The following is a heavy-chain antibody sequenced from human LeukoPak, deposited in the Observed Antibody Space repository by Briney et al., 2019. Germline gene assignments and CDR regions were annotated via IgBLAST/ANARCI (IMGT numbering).Heavy chain of an antibody. CDR1: GGSISGFY. CDR2: IYYSGST. V-gene: IGHV4-59*01. J-gene: IGHJ6*03. CDR3: ARDSSSGYYSGPMDV. D-gene: IGHD3-22*01. Sequence: SETLSLTCSVSGGSISGFYWSWIRQPPGKGLEWIGYIYYSGSTNYDPSLKSRVTISVDTSKNQFSLKLSSVTAADTAVYYCARDSSSGYYSGPMDVWGKGTTVTVS.